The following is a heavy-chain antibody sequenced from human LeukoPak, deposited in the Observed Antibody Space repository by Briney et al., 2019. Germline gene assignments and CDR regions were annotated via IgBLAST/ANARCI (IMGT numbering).Heavy chain of an antibody. CDR2: ISSCTSYI. CDR1: GFTFNTYT. J-gene: IGHJ3*02. CDR3: ARDPTSSWETAFDI. D-gene: IGHD1-26*01. Sequence: GGSLLLSCAAAGFTFNTYTMKWGRQAPGKGLEWVSSISSCTSYIYSAASVKGRFTISRDNAKNSLYLQMNSLRAEDTAVYYCARDPTSSWETAFDIWGQGTMVTVSS. V-gene: IGHV3-21*01.